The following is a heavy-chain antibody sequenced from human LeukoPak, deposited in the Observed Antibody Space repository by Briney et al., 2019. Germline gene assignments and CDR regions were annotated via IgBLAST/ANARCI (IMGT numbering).Heavy chain of an antibody. CDR1: GGSLSSRNYY. CDR3: ASRPPDYGDLFDY. J-gene: IGHJ4*02. Sequence: SETLSLTCTVSGGSLSSRNYYWGWIRQPPGKGLEWIGTIYYSGSTYYNPSLKSRVTISVDTSKNHFSLRLSSVTAADTAVYYCASRPPDYGDLFDYWGQGTLVTVSS. V-gene: IGHV4-39*02. D-gene: IGHD4-17*01. CDR2: IYYSGST.